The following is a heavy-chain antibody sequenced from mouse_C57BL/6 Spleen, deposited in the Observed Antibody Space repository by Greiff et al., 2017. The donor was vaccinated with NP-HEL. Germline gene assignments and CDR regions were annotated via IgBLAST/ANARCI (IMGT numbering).Heavy chain of an antibody. CDR2: IDPSDSHT. Sequence: QVQLQQPGAELVMPGASVKLSCKASGYTFTSYWMHWVKQRPGQGLEWIGEIDPSDSHTNYNQKFKGKSTLTVDKSSSTAYMQLSSLTSEDSAVYYCARGFYYGSSYGFAYWGQGTLVTVSA. CDR1: GYTFTSYW. V-gene: IGHV1-69*01. CDR3: ARGFYYGSSYGFAY. D-gene: IGHD1-1*01. J-gene: IGHJ3*01.